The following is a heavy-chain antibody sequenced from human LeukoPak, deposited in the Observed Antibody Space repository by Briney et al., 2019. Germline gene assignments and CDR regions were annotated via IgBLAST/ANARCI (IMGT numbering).Heavy chain of an antibody. CDR1: GFTLSGYR. Sequence: GGSLRLSCAASGFTLSGYRMSWVRQAPGKGLEGVANIKEDGSETHYVDSVKGRFTISRDNAKNSLYLHMNSLTAEDTAMYYCARDWVAGVPFDAFDIWGQGTMVSVSS. J-gene: IGHJ3*02. CDR3: ARDWVAGVPFDAFDI. V-gene: IGHV3-7*01. D-gene: IGHD3-10*01. CDR2: IKEDGSET.